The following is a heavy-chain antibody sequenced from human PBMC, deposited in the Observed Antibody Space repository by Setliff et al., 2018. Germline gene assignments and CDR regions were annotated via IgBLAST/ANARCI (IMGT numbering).Heavy chain of an antibody. J-gene: IGHJ4*02. CDR3: STKAVPGT. CDR1: GFTFSNYG. V-gene: IGHV3-33*03. Sequence: GGSLRLSCAASGFTFSNYGMTWVRQAPGKGLEWVAAVWSNGDTAYYVESVKGRFTISRDSAKNSLYLQMNSLRAEDTAVYFCSTKAVPGTGGQGTLVTVSS. D-gene: IGHD6-19*01. CDR2: VWSNGDTA.